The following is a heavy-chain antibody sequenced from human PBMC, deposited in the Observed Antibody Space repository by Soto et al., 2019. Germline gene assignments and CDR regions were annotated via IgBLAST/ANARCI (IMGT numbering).Heavy chain of an antibody. J-gene: IGHJ4*02. Sequence: KTSETLSLTCAVSGYSINSDYYWGWIRQPPGKGLEWIGSVDHSGRTYYSPSLRSRLTIFIDTSKNQFSLRLTSVTAADTAMYFCAKKGYYPSGKINLFDSWGPGTLGTVSS. V-gene: IGHV4-38-2*01. D-gene: IGHD3-10*01. CDR2: VDHSGRT. CDR3: AKKGYYPSGKINLFDS. CDR1: GYSINSDYY.